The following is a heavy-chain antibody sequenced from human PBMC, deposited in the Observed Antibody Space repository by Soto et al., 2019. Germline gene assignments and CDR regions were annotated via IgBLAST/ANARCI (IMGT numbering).Heavy chain of an antibody. D-gene: IGHD4-4*01. Sequence: GGSLRLSCAASGFTFSSYAMSWVRQAPGKGLEWVSAISGGGGTTYYADSVKGRFTISRDNSKDTLYLQMNSLRVEDTAVYYCAKEDYSGPERYWGQGTLVTVSS. V-gene: IGHV3-23*01. CDR1: GFTFSSYA. CDR3: AKEDYSGPERY. CDR2: ISGGGGTT. J-gene: IGHJ4*02.